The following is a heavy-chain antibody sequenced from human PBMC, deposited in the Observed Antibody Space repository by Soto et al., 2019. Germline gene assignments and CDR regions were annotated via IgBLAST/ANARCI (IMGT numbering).Heavy chain of an antibody. CDR2: ISFDGSNT. J-gene: IGHJ4*01. V-gene: IGHV3-30*18. Sequence: QVQLVESGGAVVQAGRSLRLSCAASGFSFRSYGVHWVRQAPGKGLEWVAVISFDGSNTYYADSLKGRFTISRDNSNNTLYLQMSSLTAEDTAVYYCAKEGGYHTGILEYWGHGTLVAVSS. CDR1: GFSFRSYG. CDR3: AKEGGYHTGILEY. D-gene: IGHD3-3*01.